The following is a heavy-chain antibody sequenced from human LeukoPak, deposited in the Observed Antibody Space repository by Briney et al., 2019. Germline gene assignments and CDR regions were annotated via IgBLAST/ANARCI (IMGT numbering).Heavy chain of an antibody. V-gene: IGHV3-30*02. D-gene: IGHD2-15*01. CDR2: IWFDGSNK. CDR1: GFIFSNDA. Sequence: QPGRSLRLSCAASGFIFSNDAMHWVRQALGKGLEWVAFIWFDGSNKHYADSVKGRLTISRDNSRNTMYLQMNSLRAEDTAMYYCAKDPYRVVVATGNYLDPWGQGTLVTVSS. J-gene: IGHJ5*02. CDR3: AKDPYRVVVATGNYLDP.